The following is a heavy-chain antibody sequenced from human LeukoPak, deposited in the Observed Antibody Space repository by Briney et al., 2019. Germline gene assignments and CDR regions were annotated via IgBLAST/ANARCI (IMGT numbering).Heavy chain of an antibody. V-gene: IGHV3-7*03. J-gene: IGHJ4*02. CDR1: GFTFSSYW. CDR3: ARDVDSYYFDY. Sequence: GGSLRLSCAASGFTFSSYWMSWVRQAPGKGLKWVANIKQDGSEKYYVDSVKGRFTISRDNAKNSLYLQMNSLRSEDTAVYYCARDVDSYYFDYWGQGTLVTVSS. CDR2: IKQDGSEK. D-gene: IGHD2-15*01.